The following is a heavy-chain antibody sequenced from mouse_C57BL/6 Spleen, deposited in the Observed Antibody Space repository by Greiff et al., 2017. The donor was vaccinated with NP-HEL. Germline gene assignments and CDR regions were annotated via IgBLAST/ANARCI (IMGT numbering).Heavy chain of an antibody. CDR2: ISDGGSYT. J-gene: IGHJ1*03. CDR1: GFTFSSYA. CDR3: ARDTDGSSYWYFDV. V-gene: IGHV5-4*01. D-gene: IGHD1-1*01. Sequence: EVQRVESGGGLVKPGGSLKLSCAASGFTFSSYAMSWVRQTPEKRLEWVATISDGGSYTYYPDNVKGRFTISRDNAKNNLYLQMSHLKSEDTAMYYCARDTDGSSYWYFDVWGTGTTVTVSS.